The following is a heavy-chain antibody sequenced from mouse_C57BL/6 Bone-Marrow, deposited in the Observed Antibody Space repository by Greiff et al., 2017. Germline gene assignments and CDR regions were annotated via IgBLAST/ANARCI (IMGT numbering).Heavy chain of an antibody. CDR3: ARGYDYDYAMDY. CDR2: INPNYGTT. D-gene: IGHD2-4*01. Sequence: EVKLVESGPELVKPGASVKISCKASGYSFTDYNMNWVKQSNGKSLEWIGVINPNYGTTSYNQKFKGKATLTVDQSSSTAYMQLNSLTSENSAVYYCARGYDYDYAMDYWGQGTSVTVSS. J-gene: IGHJ4*01. V-gene: IGHV1-39*01. CDR1: GYSFTDYN.